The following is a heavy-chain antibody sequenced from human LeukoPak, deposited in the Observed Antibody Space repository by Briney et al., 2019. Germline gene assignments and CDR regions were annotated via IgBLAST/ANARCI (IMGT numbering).Heavy chain of an antibody. CDR3: ARDRRIVGSNMGLDY. Sequence: GASVKVSCKASGDTFSTFGICWVRQAPGQGLGWVGRIVPILGITDYAQKFQGRVTITADKTTSTAYMELSRLRFEDTAFYYCARDRRIVGSNMGLDYWGQGTQVTVSS. CDR1: GDTFSTFG. V-gene: IGHV1-69*04. D-gene: IGHD1-26*01. J-gene: IGHJ4*02. CDR2: IVPILGIT.